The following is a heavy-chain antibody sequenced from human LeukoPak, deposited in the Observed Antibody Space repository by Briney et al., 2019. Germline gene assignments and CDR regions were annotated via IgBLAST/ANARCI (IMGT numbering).Heavy chain of an antibody. J-gene: IGHJ5*02. Sequence: SETLSLTCTVSGDSISSGDYYWSWIRQPAGKGLEWIGRISSSGSTNYNPSLKSRVTISVDTSKNQVSLKMSSVTAADTAVYYCARALTMVRGFDPWGQGTLVTVSS. CDR1: GDSISSGDYY. D-gene: IGHD3-10*01. V-gene: IGHV4-61*02. CDR2: ISSSGST. CDR3: ARALTMVRGFDP.